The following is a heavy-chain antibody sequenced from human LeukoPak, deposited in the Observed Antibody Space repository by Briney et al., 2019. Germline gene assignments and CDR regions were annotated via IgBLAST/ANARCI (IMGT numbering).Heavy chain of an antibody. V-gene: IGHV3-21*01. J-gene: IGHJ3*02. CDR2: ISSSGTYV. CDR1: GFTFSSYS. Sequence: KPGGSLRLSCAASGFTFSSYSMNWVRQAPGKGLEWVSSISSSGTYVYYADSVKGRFTISRDNAKNSLSLQMNSLRADDAAVYYCARASSKQLAGYLPDGFDIWGQGIMVTVSS. CDR3: ARASSKQLAGYLPDGFDI. D-gene: IGHD3-9*01.